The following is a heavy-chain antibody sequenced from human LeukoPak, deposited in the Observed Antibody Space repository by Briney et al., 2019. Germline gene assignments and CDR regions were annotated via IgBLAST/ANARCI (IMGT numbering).Heavy chain of an antibody. Sequence: PSETLSLTCAVYGGSFSGYYWSWIRQPPGKGLEWIGEINHSGSTNYNPSLKSRVTISVDTSKNQFSLKLSSVTAADTAVYYCARGAPARYDFWSGYYKNWFDPWGQGTLVTVSS. V-gene: IGHV4-34*01. D-gene: IGHD3-3*01. CDR3: ARGAPARYDFWSGYYKNWFDP. J-gene: IGHJ5*02. CDR2: INHSGST. CDR1: GGSFSGYY.